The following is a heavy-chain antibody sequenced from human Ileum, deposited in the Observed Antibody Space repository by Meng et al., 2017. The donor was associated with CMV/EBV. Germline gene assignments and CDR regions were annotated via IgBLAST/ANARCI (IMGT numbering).Heavy chain of an antibody. J-gene: IGHJ4*02. V-gene: IGHV3-23*01. D-gene: IGHD6-6*01. CDR1: GVTFSSSA. CDR3: AKARGTSSSFTFDY. CDR2: ISGTASST. Sequence: ASGVTFSSSAMNGVRQAPGKGLEWVSTISGTASSTYYGDSVKGRFTISRDNSEDTLYLQMNSLRAEDTAIYYCAKARGTSSSFTFDYWGQGALVTVSS.